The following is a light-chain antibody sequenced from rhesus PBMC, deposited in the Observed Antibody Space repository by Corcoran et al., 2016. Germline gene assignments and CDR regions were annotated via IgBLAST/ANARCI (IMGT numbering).Light chain of an antibody. V-gene: IGKV3-42*03. J-gene: IGKJ2*01. CDR1: QSVSSN. Sequence: EIVLTQSPATLSLSPGERATLSCRASQSVSSNLTWYQQKPQQAPRPLIYGASSRATGIPDRFSGSGARTDFTITISSLEPEDFAIYYCQQYSNWPYSFGQGTKVEIK. CDR2: GAS. CDR3: QQYSNWPYS.